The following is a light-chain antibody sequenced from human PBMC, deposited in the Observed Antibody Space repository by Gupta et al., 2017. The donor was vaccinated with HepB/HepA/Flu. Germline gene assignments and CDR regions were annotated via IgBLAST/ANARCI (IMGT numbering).Light chain of an antibody. Sequence: DIVMSQSPDSLAVSLGESATINCKSSQSVLSSSNNKNYLAWYQQKPGQPPKLLIAWASSRESGVPDRFSGSGSGTDFTLTISSLQVEDVAVYYCQQYYGAPCSFGQGTKVEIK. CDR1: QSVLSSSNNKNY. CDR3: QQYYGAPCS. CDR2: WAS. J-gene: IGKJ2*04. V-gene: IGKV4-1*01.